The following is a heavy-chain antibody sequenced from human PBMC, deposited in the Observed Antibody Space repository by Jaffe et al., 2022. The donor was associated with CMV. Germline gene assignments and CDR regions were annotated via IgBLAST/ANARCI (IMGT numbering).Heavy chain of an antibody. V-gene: IGHV3-7*01. CDR3: ARDSSYDSSGYVYS. J-gene: IGHJ5*02. Sequence: EVQLVESGGGLVQPGGSLRLSCAASGFTFSSYWMSWVRQAPGKGLEWVANIKQDGSEKYYVDSVKGRFTISRDNAKNSLYLQMNSLRAEDTAVYYCARDSSYDSSGYVYSWGQGTLVTVSS. D-gene: IGHD3-22*01. CDR1: GFTFSSYW. CDR2: IKQDGSEK.